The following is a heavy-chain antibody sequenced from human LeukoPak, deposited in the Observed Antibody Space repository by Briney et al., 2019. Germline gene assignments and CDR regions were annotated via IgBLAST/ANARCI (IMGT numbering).Heavy chain of an antibody. J-gene: IGHJ4*02. Sequence: GGSLRLSCAASGFTFSDYYMSWIRQAPGKGLEWVSYISSSGSTIYYADSVKGRFTISRDNAKNSLYLQMNSLRDEDTAVYYCARNPQPYYYDSSGYYRNFDYWGQGTLVTVSS. CDR1: GFTFSDYY. CDR2: ISSSGSTI. D-gene: IGHD3-22*01. V-gene: IGHV3-11*04. CDR3: ARNPQPYYYDSSGYYRNFDY.